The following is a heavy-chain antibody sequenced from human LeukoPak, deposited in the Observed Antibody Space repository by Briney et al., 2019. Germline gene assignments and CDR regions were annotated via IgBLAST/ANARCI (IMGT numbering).Heavy chain of an antibody. J-gene: IGHJ4*02. V-gene: IGHV3-74*01. CDR3: AREEVSFAAKGY. CDR2: INSDGSST. Sequence: PGGSLRLSCAASGFTFSSCWMHWVRQAPGKGLVWVSRINSDGSSTSYADSVKGRFTISRDNAKNTLYLQMNSLRAEDTAVYYCAREEVSFAAKGYWGQGTLVTVSS. CDR1: GFTFSSCW. D-gene: IGHD2-15*01.